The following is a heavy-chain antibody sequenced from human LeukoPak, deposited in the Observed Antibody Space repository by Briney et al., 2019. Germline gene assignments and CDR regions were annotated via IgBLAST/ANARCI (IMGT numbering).Heavy chain of an antibody. CDR1: GFTFSSYA. Sequence: GGSLRLSCAASGFTFSSYAMSWVRQAPGKGLEWVSAISGSGGSTYYADSVKGRFTISRDNSKNTLYLQMHSLRAEHTAVYYCAKVDAVSSWGAYWGQGTLVTVSS. J-gene: IGHJ4*02. D-gene: IGHD6-13*01. CDR2: ISGSGGST. CDR3: AKVDAVSSWGAY. V-gene: IGHV3-23*01.